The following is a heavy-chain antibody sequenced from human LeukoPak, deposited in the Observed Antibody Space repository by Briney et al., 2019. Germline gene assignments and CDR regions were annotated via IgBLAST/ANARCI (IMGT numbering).Heavy chain of an antibody. CDR2: INHSGST. CDR3: ARGSSSWYGRYNWFDP. CDR1: GGSFSGYY. Sequence: SETLSLTCAVSGGSFSGYYWSWIRQPPGKGLEWIGEINHSGSTTYNPSLKSRVTISLDTTKNKFSQKLSSETAAHTAVYYCARGSSSWYGRYNWFDPWGQGTLVTLSS. D-gene: IGHD6-13*01. V-gene: IGHV4-34*01. J-gene: IGHJ5*02.